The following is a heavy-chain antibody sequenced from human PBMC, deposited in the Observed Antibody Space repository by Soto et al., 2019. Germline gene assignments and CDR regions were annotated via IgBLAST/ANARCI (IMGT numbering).Heavy chain of an antibody. D-gene: IGHD3-10*01. CDR3: ARDHCSITKGRGIITRYYYHGMDV. CDR2: ISAYNGNT. V-gene: IGHV1-18*01. CDR1: GYPFTSYV. Sequence: GASVKVSCKASGYPFTSYVISWVRQAPGQGLEWMGWISAYNGNTNYAQKLQGRVTMTTDTSTSTAYMELRSLRSDDTAVYYCARDHCSITKGRGIITRYYYHGMDVWGQGTTVTVS. J-gene: IGHJ6*02.